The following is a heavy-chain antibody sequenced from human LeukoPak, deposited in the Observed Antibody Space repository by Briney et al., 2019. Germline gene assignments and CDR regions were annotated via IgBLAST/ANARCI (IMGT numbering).Heavy chain of an antibody. CDR1: GFTFSSYS. D-gene: IGHD1-14*01. V-gene: IGHV3-48*04. J-gene: IGHJ5*02. Sequence: TGGSLGLSCAASGFTFSSYSMNWVRQAPGKGLEWVSYISSSSSTIYYADSVKGRFTISRDNAKNSLYLQMNSLRAEDTAVYYCARVKTNPYLMGFDPWGQGTLVTVSS. CDR3: ARVKTNPYLMGFDP. CDR2: ISSSSSTI.